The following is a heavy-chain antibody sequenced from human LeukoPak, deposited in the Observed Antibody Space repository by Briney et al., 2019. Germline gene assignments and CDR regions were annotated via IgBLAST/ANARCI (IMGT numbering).Heavy chain of an antibody. CDR3: TRARGAYNLYDY. CDR1: GFTFGDYA. V-gene: IGHV3-49*03. Sequence: GGSLGLSCTASGFTFGDYAMSWIRQAPGKGLEWVGFVRSKAYGETADYAASVKGRFTISRDDSKAIAYLQMHSLKTEDTAVYHCTRARGAYNLYDYWGQGTLVTVSS. J-gene: IGHJ4*02. CDR2: VRSKAYGETA. D-gene: IGHD1-1*01.